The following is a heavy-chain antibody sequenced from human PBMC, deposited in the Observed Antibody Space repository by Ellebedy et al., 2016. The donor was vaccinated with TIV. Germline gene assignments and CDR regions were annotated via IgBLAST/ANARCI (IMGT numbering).Heavy chain of an antibody. CDR2: LSDSGGST. CDR3: AKDEANIPPIQYYFDY. V-gene: IGHV3-23*01. CDR1: GFTFSSYA. Sequence: PGGSLRLSCAASGFTFSSYAMSWVRQAPGKGLEWVSALSDSGGSTYYADSVKGRFTISRDNSKNTLYLQMNSLRAEDTAVYYCAKDEANIPPIQYYFDYWGQGTLVTVSS. D-gene: IGHD2/OR15-2a*01. J-gene: IGHJ4*02.